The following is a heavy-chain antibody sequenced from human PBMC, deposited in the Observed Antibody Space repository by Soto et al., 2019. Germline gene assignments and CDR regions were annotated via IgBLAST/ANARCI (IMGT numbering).Heavy chain of an antibody. CDR2: IKQDGYEK. CDR1: GFTLSSYW. D-gene: IGHD6-19*01. V-gene: IGHV3-7*01. J-gene: IGHJ6*02. Sequence: GGSLRLSCAASGFTLSSYWMNWVRQAPGKGLEWVASIKQDGYEKYYVDSVRGRFFISRDNAKNSLYLQLNSLRAEDTAVYYCARDADASGWYHYGMDVWGQGTLVTVSS. CDR3: ARDADASGWYHYGMDV.